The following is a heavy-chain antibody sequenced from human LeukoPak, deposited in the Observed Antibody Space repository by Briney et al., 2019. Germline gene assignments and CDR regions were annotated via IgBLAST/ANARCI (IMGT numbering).Heavy chain of an antibody. Sequence: GGSLRFSCAASRFTFNTYWMHWVRKAPGKGLVWVSRIDSDGNSTAYADSVKGRFTISRDNAKNTLYLQMNSLRAEDTAVYYCASEGTTGTTWGPDYWGQGTLVTVSS. CDR1: RFTFNTYW. CDR3: ASEGTTGTTWGPDY. J-gene: IGHJ4*02. D-gene: IGHD1-1*01. V-gene: IGHV3-74*01. CDR2: IDSDGNST.